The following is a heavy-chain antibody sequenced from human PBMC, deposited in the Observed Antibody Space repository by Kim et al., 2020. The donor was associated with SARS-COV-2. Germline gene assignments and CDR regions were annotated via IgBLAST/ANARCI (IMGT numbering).Heavy chain of an antibody. J-gene: IGHJ4*01. D-gene: IGHD3-22*01. Sequence: ASVKVSCKASGYSFSNYGLVWARQAPGQGLXWMGWISSNSGHTKYAQNVQGRVTLTTDTSTNTGYMELSSLRSDDTAVYYCAPYYDSNSYRGQWDWGQGTPVTVSS. CDR3: APYYDSNSYRGQWD. V-gene: IGHV1-18*01. CDR1: GYSFSNYG. CDR2: ISSNSGHT.